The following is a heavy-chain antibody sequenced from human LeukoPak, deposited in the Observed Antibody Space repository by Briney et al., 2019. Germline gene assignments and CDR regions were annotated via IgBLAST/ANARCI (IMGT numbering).Heavy chain of an antibody. J-gene: IGHJ3*02. CDR3: AREGAKIAFDT. CDR1: GGTFSSYA. CDR2: IIPIFGTA. Sequence: GASVKVSCKASGGTFSSYAISWVRQAPGQGLEWMGRIIPIFGTANYAQKFQGRVTITTDESTSTAYMELSSLRSEDTAVHYCAREGAKIAFDTWGQGTMVTVSS. V-gene: IGHV1-69*05. D-gene: IGHD3-16*01.